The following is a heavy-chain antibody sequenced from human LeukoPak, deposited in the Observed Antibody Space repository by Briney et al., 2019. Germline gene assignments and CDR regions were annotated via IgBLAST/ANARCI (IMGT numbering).Heavy chain of an antibody. Sequence: ASVKVSCKASGYTFTGYYMHWVRQAPGQGLEWMGWINPNSGGTNYAQKFQGRVTMTRDTSISTAYMELSRLRSDDTAMYYCARAGGTIFGVVITASDYWGQGTLVTVSS. CDR1: GYTFTGYY. D-gene: IGHD3-3*01. J-gene: IGHJ4*02. V-gene: IGHV1-2*02. CDR3: ARAGGTIFGVVITASDY. CDR2: INPNSGGT.